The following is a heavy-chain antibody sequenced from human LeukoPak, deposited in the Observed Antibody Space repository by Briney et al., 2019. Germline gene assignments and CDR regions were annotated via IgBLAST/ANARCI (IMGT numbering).Heavy chain of an antibody. Sequence: TGGSLRLSCAASGFSFSDYYMSWIRQAPGKGLEWVSYISSSGSTIYYADSVKGRFTISRDNAKNSLYLQMNSLRAEDTAVYYCAGGPVSYPYYYYMGVWAKGTTVTVSS. J-gene: IGHJ6*03. CDR2: ISSSGSTI. V-gene: IGHV3-11*01. CDR3: AGGPVSYPYYYYMGV. CDR1: GFSFSDYY. D-gene: IGHD1-26*01.